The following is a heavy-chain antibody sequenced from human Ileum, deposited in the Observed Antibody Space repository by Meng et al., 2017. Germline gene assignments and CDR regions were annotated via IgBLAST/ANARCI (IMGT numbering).Heavy chain of an antibody. D-gene: IGHD3-10*01. CDR3: ARELGFRGFMDV. CDR1: GFTFSSHW. CDR2: ISQAGGAI. Sequence: GESLKISCAGSGFTFSSHWMSWVRQAPGKGLEWVAAISQAGGAIHYADSVKGRFTISRDNSKNTLYLQVNSLRIEDTAVYFCARELGFRGFMDVWGQGTTVTVSS. V-gene: IGHV3-30*01. J-gene: IGHJ6*02.